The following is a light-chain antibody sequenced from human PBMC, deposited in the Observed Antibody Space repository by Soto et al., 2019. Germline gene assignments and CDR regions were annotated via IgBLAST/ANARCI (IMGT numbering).Light chain of an antibody. CDR3: QQSYSTPPST. Sequence: DIQMTQSPSSLSASVGDRVTITCRASQSISSYLNWYQQKPGKAPKLLIYAASSLQSGVPSRFSGSGSGTAFTLTISSLQPEDFATYYCQQSYSTPPSTFGQGTKLEIK. CDR2: AAS. J-gene: IGKJ2*01. CDR1: QSISSY. V-gene: IGKV1-39*01.